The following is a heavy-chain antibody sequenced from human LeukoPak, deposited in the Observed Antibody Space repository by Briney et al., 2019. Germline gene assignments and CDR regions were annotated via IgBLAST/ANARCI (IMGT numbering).Heavy chain of an antibody. CDR1: GYTFTGYS. V-gene: IGHV1-46*01. CDR3: ARVLYSSGCYDY. J-gene: IGHJ4*02. Sequence: GASVKVPCKASGYTFTGYSVHWVRQAPGQGLEWMGMINPSGGSTSYAQKFQGRVTMTRDTSTTTVYMELSSLRSEDTAVYYCARVLYSSGCYDYWGQGTLVTVSS. CDR2: INPSGGST. D-gene: IGHD6-19*01.